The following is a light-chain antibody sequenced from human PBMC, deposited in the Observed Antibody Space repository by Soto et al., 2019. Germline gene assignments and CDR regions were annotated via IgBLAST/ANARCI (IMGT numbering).Light chain of an antibody. CDR1: QFIGNW. CDR2: KAS. J-gene: IGKJ2*02. Sequence: DIQMTQSPSTLSASVGDRVTITCRTSQFIGNWLAWYQQKPGKAPKLLIYKASSLESGVPSRFSGSGSGTEFTLTISSLQADDFGIYYCQQYNGTCGQGTELEIK. V-gene: IGKV1-5*03. CDR3: QQYNGT.